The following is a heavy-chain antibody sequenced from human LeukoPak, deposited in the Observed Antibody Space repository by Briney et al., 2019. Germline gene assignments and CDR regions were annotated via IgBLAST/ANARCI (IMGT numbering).Heavy chain of an antibody. CDR2: ISSSSSYI. Sequence: GGSLRLSCAASGFTFSSYSMNWVRQAPGKGLEWVSSISSSSSYIYYADSVKGRFTISRDNAKNSLYLQMNSLRAEDTAVYYCARYGTPLLVYYYMDVWGKGTTVTVSS. CDR1: GFTFSSYS. J-gene: IGHJ6*03. V-gene: IGHV3-21*01. D-gene: IGHD3-10*01. CDR3: ARYGTPLLVYYYMDV.